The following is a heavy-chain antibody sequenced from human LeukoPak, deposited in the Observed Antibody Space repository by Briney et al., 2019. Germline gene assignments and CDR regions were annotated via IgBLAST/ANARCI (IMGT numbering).Heavy chain of an antibody. D-gene: IGHD6-19*01. J-gene: IGHJ4*02. CDR2: ITTYNGNT. CDR1: GYTFTSYG. CDR3: ARINGWLVSSGNVKYFDY. Sequence: GASVKVSCKASGYTFTSYGISWVRQAPGQGLEWMGWITTYNGNTNYAQKVQGRVTMTTDTSASTVYMELRSLRPDDTAVYYCARINGWLVSSGNVKYFDYWGQGTLVTVSS. V-gene: IGHV1-18*01.